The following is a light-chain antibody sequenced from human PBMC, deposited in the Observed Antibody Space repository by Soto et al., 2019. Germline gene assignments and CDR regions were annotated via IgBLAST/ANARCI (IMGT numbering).Light chain of an antibody. CDR3: QQYGGSPLYT. V-gene: IGKV3-20*01. CDR1: RSVSSIY. Sequence: EIVLTQSPGTLSLSPGERATLSCRASRSVSSIYLAWYQQKPGQAPRLLIHGASSRATGISDRFSGSGSGTDFTLTISSLEPEDFAVYFCQQYGGSPLYTFGQGTKLQI. CDR2: GAS. J-gene: IGKJ2*01.